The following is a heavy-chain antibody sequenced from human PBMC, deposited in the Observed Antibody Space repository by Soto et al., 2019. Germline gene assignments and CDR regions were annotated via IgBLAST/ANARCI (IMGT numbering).Heavy chain of an antibody. CDR1: GFTFSSYW. D-gene: IGHD3-16*02. CDR2: IKQDGSEK. Sequence: EVQLVESGGGLVQPGGSLRLSCAASGFTFSSYWMSWVRQAPGKGLEWVANIKQDGSEKYYVDSVKGRFTISRDNAKNSLYLQMNSLRAEDTAVYYCARHSSDYVWGSYRYSYYYYGMDVWGQGTTVTVSS. CDR3: ARHSSDYVWGSYRYSYYYYGMDV. J-gene: IGHJ6*02. V-gene: IGHV3-7*01.